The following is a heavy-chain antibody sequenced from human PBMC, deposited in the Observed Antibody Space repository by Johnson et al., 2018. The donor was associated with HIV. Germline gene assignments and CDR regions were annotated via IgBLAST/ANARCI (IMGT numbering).Heavy chain of an antibody. CDR1: GFTVSSNY. J-gene: IGHJ3*02. CDR2: IYSGGST. CDR3: ARPSTSHAFDI. V-gene: IGHV3-66*04. Sequence: VKLVESGGGLVQPGGSLRLSCAASGFTVSSNYMSWVRQAPGKGLEWVSVIYSGGSTYYADSVKGRFTISRDNSKNTLYLQMNSLRAEDTAVYYCARPSTSHAFDIWGQGTMVTVSS.